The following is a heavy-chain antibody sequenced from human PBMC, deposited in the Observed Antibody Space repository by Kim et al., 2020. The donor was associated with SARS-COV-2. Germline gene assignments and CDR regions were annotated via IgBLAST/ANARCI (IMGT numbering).Heavy chain of an antibody. V-gene: IGHV3-21*01. CDR2: ISSSSSYI. CDR1: GFSFSSYS. D-gene: IGHD3-22*01. J-gene: IGHJ5*02. Sequence: GGSLRLSCAASGFSFSSYSMNWVRQAPGKGLEWVSSISSSSSYIYYADSVKGRFTISRDNAKNSLYLQMNSLRAEDTAVYYCASLTYYYDSRVLANWFDPWGQGTLVTVSS. CDR3: ASLTYYYDSRVLANWFDP.